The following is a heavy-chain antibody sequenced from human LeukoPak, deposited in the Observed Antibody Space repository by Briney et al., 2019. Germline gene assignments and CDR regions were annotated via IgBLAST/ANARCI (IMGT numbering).Heavy chain of an antibody. J-gene: IGHJ4*02. V-gene: IGHV3-74*01. CDR1: GFTFSSYW. CDR3: ARDRHWFGESYPDY. Sequence: GGSLRLSCAASGFTFSSYWMHWVRQAPGKGLVWVSRINSDGGSTTYADSVKGRFTISRDNAKKTLYLQMNSLRVEDTAVYYCARDRHWFGESYPDYWGQGTLVTVSS. D-gene: IGHD3-10*01. CDR2: INSDGGST.